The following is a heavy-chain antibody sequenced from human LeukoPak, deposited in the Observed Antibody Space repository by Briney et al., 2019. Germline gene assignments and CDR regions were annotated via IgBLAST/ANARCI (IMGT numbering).Heavy chain of an antibody. Sequence: ASVKVSCKASGYTFTGYYMHWVRQAPGQGLEWMGLINPSGSSTTYAQKFQGRVTMTRDMFTSTDYMELTSLTSDDTAVYYCARDNSVGGTAWWFDPWGQGTLVTVSS. CDR2: INPSGSST. D-gene: IGHD1-26*01. J-gene: IGHJ5*02. V-gene: IGHV1-46*01. CDR1: GYTFTGYY. CDR3: ARDNSVGGTAWWFDP.